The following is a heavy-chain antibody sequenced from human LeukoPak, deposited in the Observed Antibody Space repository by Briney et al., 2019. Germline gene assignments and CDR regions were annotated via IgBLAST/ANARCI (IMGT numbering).Heavy chain of an antibody. CDR1: GGSISSSSYY. CDR3: ARTSDFWSGYDIDDAFDI. Sequence: SETLSLTCTVSGGSISSSSYYWGWIRQPPGKGPEWIGSIYYSGSTYYNPSLKSRVTISVDTSKNQFSLKLSSVTAADTAVYYCARTSDFWSGYDIDDAFDIWGQGTMVTVSS. CDR2: IYYSGST. V-gene: IGHV4-39*07. J-gene: IGHJ3*02. D-gene: IGHD3-3*01.